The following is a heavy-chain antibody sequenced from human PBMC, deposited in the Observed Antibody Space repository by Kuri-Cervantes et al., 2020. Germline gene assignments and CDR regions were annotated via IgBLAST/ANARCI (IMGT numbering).Heavy chain of an antibody. CDR2: IWYDGSNK. J-gene: IGHJ4*02. CDR3: ARVDESVFDY. Sequence: GGSLRLSCAASGFTFSNAWMSWVRQAPGKGLEWVAVIWYDGSNKYYADSVKGRFTISRDNSKNTLYLQMNSMRAEDTAVYYCARVDESVFDYWGQGTLVTVSS. V-gene: IGHV3-33*08. D-gene: IGHD5-24*01. CDR1: GFTFSNAW.